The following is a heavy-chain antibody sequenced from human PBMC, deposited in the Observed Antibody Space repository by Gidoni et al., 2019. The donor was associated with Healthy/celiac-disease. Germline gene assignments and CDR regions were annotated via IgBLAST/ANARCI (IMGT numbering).Heavy chain of an antibody. CDR1: GGTFSSYA. D-gene: IGHD3-22*01. CDR2: IIPIFGTA. Sequence: QVQLVQSGAEVKKPGSSVKVSCKASGGTFSSYAISWVRQAPGQGLEWMGGIIPIFGTANYAQKFQGRVTITADESTSTAYMELSSLRSEDTAVYYCARSGFVYYDSSGNWFDPWGQGTLVTVSS. J-gene: IGHJ5*02. CDR3: ARSGFVYYDSSGNWFDP. V-gene: IGHV1-69*12.